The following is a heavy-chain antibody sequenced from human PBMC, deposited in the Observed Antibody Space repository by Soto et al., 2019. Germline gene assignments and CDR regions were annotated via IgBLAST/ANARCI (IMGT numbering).Heavy chain of an antibody. J-gene: IGHJ4*02. D-gene: IGHD5-12*01. V-gene: IGHV3-7*01. Sequence: GGSLRLSCAVSGFNVMSYWMSWVRQAPGKGLEWVASIKDDGSEIYYLQSVRGRFTISRDSAGNALHLAMNYMSAEDTGVYFCARDIGFDYVNWGQGTLVTVSS. CDR2: IKDDGSEI. CDR1: GFNVMSYW. CDR3: ARDIGFDYVN.